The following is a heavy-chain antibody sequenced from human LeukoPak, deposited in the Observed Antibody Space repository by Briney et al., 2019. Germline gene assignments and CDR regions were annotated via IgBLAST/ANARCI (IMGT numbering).Heavy chain of an antibody. V-gene: IGHV3-23*01. CDR2: ISGSGGST. D-gene: IGHD3-10*01. CDR3: AKGGKVRGVIVYYYGMDV. Sequence: PGGSLRLSCAASGFTFSSYAMSWVRQAPGKGLEWVSAISGSGGSTYYADSVKGRFTISRDNSKNTLYLQMNSLRAEDTAVYYCAKGGKVRGVIVYYYGMDVWAKGPRSPSP. CDR1: GFTFSSYA. J-gene: IGHJ6*02.